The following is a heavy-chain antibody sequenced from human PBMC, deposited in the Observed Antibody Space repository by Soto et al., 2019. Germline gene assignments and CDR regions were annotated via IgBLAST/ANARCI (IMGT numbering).Heavy chain of an antibody. D-gene: IGHD3-22*01. J-gene: IGHJ1*01. CDR3: ARDRVESGYPEYFQH. CDR1: GFTFSTYG. V-gene: IGHV3-30*03. CDR2: ISYDGSNK. Sequence: GGSLRLSCAASGFTFSTYGMHWVRQAPGKGLEWVAVISYDGSNKYYADSVKGRFTISRDNSKNTLYLQMNSLRAEDTAVYYCARDRVESGYPEYFQHWGQGTLVTVSS.